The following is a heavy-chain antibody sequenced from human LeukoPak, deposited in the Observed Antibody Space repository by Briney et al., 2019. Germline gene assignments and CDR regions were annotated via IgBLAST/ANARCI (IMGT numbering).Heavy chain of an antibody. CDR1: GFTFSSYG. CDR3: AKPYGPTRGAFDY. J-gene: IGHJ4*02. D-gene: IGHD4-17*01. V-gene: IGHV3-30*02. CDR2: IRYDGSNK. Sequence: HTGGSLRLSCAASGFTFSSYGMHWVRQAPGKGLEWVAFIRYDGSNKYYADSVKGRFTISRDNSKNTLYLQMNSLRAEDTAVYYCAKPYGPTRGAFDYWGQGTLVTVSS.